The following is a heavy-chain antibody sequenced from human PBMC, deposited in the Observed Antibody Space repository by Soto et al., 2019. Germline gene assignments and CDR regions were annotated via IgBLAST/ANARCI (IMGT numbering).Heavy chain of an antibody. CDR3: ARDGLHGGRYFDWLSDYFDY. CDR2: IKQDGSEK. J-gene: IGHJ4*02. D-gene: IGHD3-9*01. CDR1: GFTFSSYW. V-gene: IGHV3-7*05. Sequence: GGSLRLSCAASGFTFSSYWMSWVRQAPGKGLEWVANIKQDGSEKYYVDSVKGRFTISRDNAKNSLYLQMNSLRAEDTAVYYCARDGLHGGRYFDWLSDYFDYWGQGTLVTVSS.